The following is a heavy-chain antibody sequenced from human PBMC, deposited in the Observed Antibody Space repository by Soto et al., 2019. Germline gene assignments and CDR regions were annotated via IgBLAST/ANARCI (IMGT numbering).Heavy chain of an antibody. Sequence: EVQLVESGGGLVTPGVSLRLSCVASGFTFSNVWMNWVRQAPGKGLEWIGRIKTKTDGWTTEFAASVKGRFTISRDDSKNTLYLQMNSLKTEDTAVYYCTSQLTTTNDYWGQGTLVTVSS. D-gene: IGHD1-1*01. CDR2: IKTKTDGWTT. CDR3: TSQLTTTNDY. CDR1: GFTFSNVW. J-gene: IGHJ4*02. V-gene: IGHV3-15*01.